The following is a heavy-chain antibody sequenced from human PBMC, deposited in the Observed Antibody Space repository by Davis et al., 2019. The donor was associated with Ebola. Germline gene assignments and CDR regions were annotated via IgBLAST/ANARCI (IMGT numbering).Heavy chain of an antibody. CDR1: GGSVSSGSYY. CDR3: AHSSGYYYYYYGMDV. Sequence: PSETLSLTCTVSGGSVSSGSYYWSWIRQPPGKGLEWIGYIYYSGSTNYNPSLKSRVTISVDTSKNQFSLKLSSVTAADTAVYYCAHSSGYYYYYYGMDVWGQGTTVTVSS. V-gene: IGHV4-61*01. CDR2: IYYSGST. J-gene: IGHJ6*02. D-gene: IGHD3-22*01.